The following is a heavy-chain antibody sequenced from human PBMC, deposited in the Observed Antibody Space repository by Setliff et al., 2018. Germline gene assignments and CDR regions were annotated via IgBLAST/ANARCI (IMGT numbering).Heavy chain of an antibody. CDR1: GGSISSYY. Sequence: SETLSLTCTVSGGSISSYYWSWIRQPPGKGLEWIGYIYYRGSTNYNPSLKSRVTISVDTSKNQFSLKLSSVTAADTAVYYCARVRYGDHYFDYWGQGTLVTVSS. CDR2: IYYRGST. D-gene: IGHD4-17*01. V-gene: IGHV4-59*01. CDR3: ARVRYGDHYFDY. J-gene: IGHJ4*02.